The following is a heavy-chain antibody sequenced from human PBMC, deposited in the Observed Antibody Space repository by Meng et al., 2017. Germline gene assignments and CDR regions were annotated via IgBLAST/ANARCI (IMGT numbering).Heavy chain of an antibody. J-gene: IGHJ4*02. D-gene: IGHD3-22*01. CDR2: ISGSGGST. Sequence: GESLKISCAASGFTFSSYAMSWVRQAPGKGLEWVSAISGSGGSTYYADSVKGRFTISRDNSKNTLYLQMNSLRAEDTAVYYCARDRYHYDSSGLFDYWGQGTLVTVSS. V-gene: IGHV3-23*01. CDR1: GFTFSSYA. CDR3: ARDRYHYDSSGLFDY.